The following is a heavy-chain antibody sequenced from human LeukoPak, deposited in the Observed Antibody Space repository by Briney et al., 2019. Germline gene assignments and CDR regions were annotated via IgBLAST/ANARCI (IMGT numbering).Heavy chain of an antibody. D-gene: IGHD2-2*01. CDR1: GGSFSGYY. J-gene: IGHJ1*01. V-gene: IGHV4-34*01. CDR3: ARGLRAKKDIVVVPAAHRSNFQH. CDR2: INHSGST. Sequence: SETLSLTCAVYGGSFSGYYWSWIRQPPGKGLEWIGEINHSGSTNYNPSLKSRVTISVDTSKNQFSLKLSSVTAADTAVYYCARGLRAKKDIVVVPAAHRSNFQHWGQGTLVTVSS.